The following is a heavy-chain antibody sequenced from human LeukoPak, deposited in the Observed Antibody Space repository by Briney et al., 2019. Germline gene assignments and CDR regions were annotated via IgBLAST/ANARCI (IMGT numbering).Heavy chain of an antibody. V-gene: IGHV3-23*01. CDR2: ISGSGGSN. CDR3: AKVGTRSGWFGY. CDR1: GFTFSSYP. Sequence: PGGSLRLSCAGSGFTFSSYPMSWVPQAPGKGREGVSAISGSGGSNYYADPVKGRFTISRDNSKNTLYLQMNSLRAEDTAVYYCAKVGTRSGWFGYWGQGTLVTVSS. D-gene: IGHD6-19*01. J-gene: IGHJ5*01.